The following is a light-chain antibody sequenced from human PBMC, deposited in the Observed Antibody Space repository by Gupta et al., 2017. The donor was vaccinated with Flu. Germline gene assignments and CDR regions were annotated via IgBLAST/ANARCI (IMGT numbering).Light chain of an antibody. CDR3: QQENKWPLA. V-gene: IGKV3-15*01. CDR2: GTS. Sequence: EIVMTQSPATLSVSPGEPATLSCMARSSVRRTIPPYRQKPGQVPRLLIYGTSTRPSGVPARFSGSGFGTEFTLTNNSLQSEDFAVYYWQQENKWPLAFGGGTKVDFK. CDR1: SSVRRT. J-gene: IGKJ4*01.